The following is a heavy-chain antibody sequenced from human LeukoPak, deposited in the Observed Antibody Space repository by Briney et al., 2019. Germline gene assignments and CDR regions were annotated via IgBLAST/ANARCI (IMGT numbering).Heavy chain of an antibody. CDR2: INPNSGGT. CDR1: GYTFTGYY. V-gene: IGHV1-2*06. Sequence: ASVKVSCKAPGYTFTGYYMHWVRQAPGQGPEWMGRINPNSGGTNYAQKFQGRVTMTRDTSISTAYMELSRLRSDDTAVYYCARDSHSSSPPYWGQGTLVTVSS. D-gene: IGHD6-13*01. CDR3: ARDSHSSSPPY. J-gene: IGHJ4*02.